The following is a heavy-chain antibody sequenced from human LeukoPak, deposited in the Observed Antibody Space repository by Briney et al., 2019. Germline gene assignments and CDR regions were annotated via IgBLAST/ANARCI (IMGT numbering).Heavy chain of an antibody. CDR2: ISYDGSNK. D-gene: IGHD6-19*01. J-gene: IGHJ4*02. CDR1: GFTFSSYA. V-gene: IGHV3-30-3*01. CDR3: ARVSLSSGCLSN. Sequence: PGRSLRLSCAASGFTFSSYAMHWVRQAPGKGLEWVAVISYDGSNKYYADSVKGRFTISRDNAKNTLFLQMNGLRAEDTAVYYCARVSLSSGCLSNWGQGTLVTVSS.